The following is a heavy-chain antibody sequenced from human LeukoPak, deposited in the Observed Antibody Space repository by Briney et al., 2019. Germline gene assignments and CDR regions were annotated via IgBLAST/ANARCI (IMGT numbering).Heavy chain of an antibody. J-gene: IGHJ4*02. CDR3: ARHQVSAGTWYYFDY. Sequence: SETLSLTCAVYGGSFSGYYWSWIRQPPGKGLEWIGYIYYSGSTNYNPSLKSRVTISVDTSKNQFSLKLSSVTAADTAVYYCARHQVSAGTWYYFDYWGQGTLVTVSS. CDR2: IYYSGST. V-gene: IGHV4-59*08. D-gene: IGHD6-13*01. CDR1: GGSFSGYY.